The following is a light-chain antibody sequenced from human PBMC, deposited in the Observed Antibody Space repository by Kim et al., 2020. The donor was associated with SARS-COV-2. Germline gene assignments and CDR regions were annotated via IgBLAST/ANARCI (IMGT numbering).Light chain of an antibody. CDR3: ASFTSSTTWV. J-gene: IGLJ3*02. Sequence: GQSSTISCTGTSSDVGGYIHVSWYQQHPGKAPKLIIYYVNKRPSGASDRFSGSKSANTASLTISGLQAEDEAEYYCASFTSSTTWVFGGGTQLTVL. CDR2: YVN. V-gene: IGLV2-14*04. CDR1: SSDVGGYIH.